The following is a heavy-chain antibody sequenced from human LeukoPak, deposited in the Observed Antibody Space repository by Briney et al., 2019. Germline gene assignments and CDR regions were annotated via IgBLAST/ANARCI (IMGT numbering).Heavy chain of an antibody. CDR1: GGSISSYY. CDR2: IYYSGST. CDR3: ARYGEAGITIFGVVKLIKNWFDP. J-gene: IGHJ5*02. D-gene: IGHD3-3*01. V-gene: IGHV4-59*01. Sequence: SETLSLTCTVSGGSISSYYWSWIRQPPGKGLEWIGYIYYSGSTNYNPSLKSRVTISVDTSKNQFSLKLSSVTAADTAVYYCARYGEAGITIFGVVKLIKNWFDPWGQGTLVTVSS.